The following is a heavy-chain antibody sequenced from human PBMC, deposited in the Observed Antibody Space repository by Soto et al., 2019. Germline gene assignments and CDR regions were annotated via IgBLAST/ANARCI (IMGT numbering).Heavy chain of an antibody. D-gene: IGHD6-19*01. CDR2: INPSGGST. J-gene: IGHJ4*02. CDR1: GYTFTSYY. Sequence: QVQLVQSGAEVKKPGASVKVSCKASGYTFTSYYMHWVRQAPGQGLEWMGIINPSGGSTSYAQKFQGRVTMTRDTSTSTVYMELSSLRSEDTAVYYCAIVESSGWYGFKYYFDYWGQGTLVTVSS. CDR3: AIVESSGWYGFKYYFDY. V-gene: IGHV1-46*03.